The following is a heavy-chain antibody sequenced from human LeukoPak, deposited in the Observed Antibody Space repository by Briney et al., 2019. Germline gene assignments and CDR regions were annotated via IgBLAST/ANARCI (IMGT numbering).Heavy chain of an antibody. Sequence: KPSETLSLTCSVSGYSITSGDYWAWVRQPPGKGLEWIGTFYHSGSTFYNPSLKSRVTISTDTSKNQFSLKLSSVTAADTAVYYCASLGGFGESPPWGQGTMVTVSS. CDR3: ASLGGFGESPP. D-gene: IGHD3-10*01. CDR1: GYSITSGDY. J-gene: IGHJ3*01. V-gene: IGHV4-38-2*02. CDR2: FYHSGST.